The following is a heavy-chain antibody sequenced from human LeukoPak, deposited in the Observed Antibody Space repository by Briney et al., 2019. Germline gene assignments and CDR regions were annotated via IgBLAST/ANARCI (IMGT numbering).Heavy chain of an antibody. CDR2: ISGSGGST. D-gene: IGHD2-2*01. CDR3: AKDYCSTSCYGGGGWFDP. CDR1: GFTFSSYA. J-gene: IGHJ5*02. Sequence: PGGSLRLSCAASGFTFSSYAMSWVRQAPGKGLEWVSAISGSGGSTYYADSVKGRFTISRDNSKNTLYLQMNSLRAEDTAVYYCAKDYCSTSCYGGGGWFDPWGQGTLVTVSS. V-gene: IGHV3-23*01.